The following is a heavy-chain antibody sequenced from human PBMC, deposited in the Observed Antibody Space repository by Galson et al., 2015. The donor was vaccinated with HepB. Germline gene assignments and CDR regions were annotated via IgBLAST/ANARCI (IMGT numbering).Heavy chain of an antibody. D-gene: IGHD5-24*01. CDR2: IRQDGSEK. J-gene: IGHJ6*02. V-gene: IGHV3-7*03. CDR1: GFTFSSFW. Sequence: SLRLSCAASGFTFSSFWMSWVRQTPGKGLEWVANIRQDGSEKYYVDSVKGRFTISRDNAENSLFLQMNGLRAEDTAVYYCARDIRAAMATTMSTYYYYYYGMDVWGQGTTVTVSS. CDR3: ARDIRAAMATTMSTYYYYYYGMDV.